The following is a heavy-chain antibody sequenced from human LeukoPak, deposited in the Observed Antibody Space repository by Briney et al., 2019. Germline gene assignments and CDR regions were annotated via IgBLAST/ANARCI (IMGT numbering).Heavy chain of an antibody. D-gene: IGHD1-20*01. Sequence: SETLSLTCTVSGGSISSSSYYWGWIRQPPGKGLEWIGSFYYTGTTYYDPSLKSRVTISVGTSKNQFSLRLISVSAADTAVYYCARGTYISNNWYYFDYWGQGTLVTVSS. V-gene: IGHV4-39*01. CDR3: ARGTYISNNWYYFDY. J-gene: IGHJ4*02. CDR1: GGSISSSSYY. CDR2: FYYTGTT.